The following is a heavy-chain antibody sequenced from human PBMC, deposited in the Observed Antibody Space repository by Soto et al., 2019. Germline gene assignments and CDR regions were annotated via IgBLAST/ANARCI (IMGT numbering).Heavy chain of an antibody. J-gene: IGHJ4*02. CDR2: ISAYNGNT. Sequence: ASVKVSCKASGYTFTIYCISWVRQAPGQGLEWMGWISAYNGNTNYAQKLQGRVTMTTDTSTSTAYMELRSLRSDDTAVYYCARDNMLRGDYEPFDYWGQGTLVTVSS. CDR3: ARDNMLRGDYEPFDY. D-gene: IGHD4-17*01. CDR1: GYTFTIYC. V-gene: IGHV1-18*01.